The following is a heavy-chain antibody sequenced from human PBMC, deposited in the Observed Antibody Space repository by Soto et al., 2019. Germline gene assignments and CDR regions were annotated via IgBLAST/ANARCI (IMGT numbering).Heavy chain of an antibody. Sequence: EVQLVESGGGLVQPGGSLRLSCAASGFTFSSYWMSWVRQAPGKGLEWVANIRQDGSDKYYVDSVKGRFTISRDNSKNSLYLQMNRLRAEDTAIYDCASPQQSLGKMGDFDSWGQGTLVTVSS. CDR2: IRQDGSDK. J-gene: IGHJ4*02. CDR3: ASPQQSLGKMGDFDS. D-gene: IGHD3-16*01. V-gene: IGHV3-7*05. CDR1: GFTFSSYW.